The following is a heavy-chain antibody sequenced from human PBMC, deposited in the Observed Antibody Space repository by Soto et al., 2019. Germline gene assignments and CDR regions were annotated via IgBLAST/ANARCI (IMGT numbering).Heavy chain of an antibody. V-gene: IGHV3-11*05. J-gene: IGHJ5*02. CDR1: GFTFSDYY. CDR2: ISSSSSYT. CDR3: ARGTVTTHFDP. Sequence: QVQLVESGGGLVKPGGSLRLSCAASGFTFSDYYMSWIRQAPGKGLEWVSNISSSSSYTNYADSVKGRFTISRDNAKNSLYLQMNSLRAEDTAVYYCARGTVTTHFDPWGQGTLVTVSS. D-gene: IGHD4-17*01.